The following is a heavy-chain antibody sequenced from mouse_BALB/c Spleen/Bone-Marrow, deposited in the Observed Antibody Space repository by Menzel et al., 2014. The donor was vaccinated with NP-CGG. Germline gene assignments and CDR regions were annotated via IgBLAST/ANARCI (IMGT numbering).Heavy chain of an antibody. V-gene: IGHV2-6-7*01. Sequence: QVQLQQSGPGLVAPSQSLSITCTVSGFSLTGYGVNWVRQPPGKGLEWLGMIWGDGSTDYNSALKSRLSNSKDNSKSQVFLKMNSLQTDDTARYYCAREPHYYAMDYWGQGTSVTVSS. CDR1: GFSLTGYG. CDR2: IWGDGST. CDR3: AREPHYYAMDY. J-gene: IGHJ4*01.